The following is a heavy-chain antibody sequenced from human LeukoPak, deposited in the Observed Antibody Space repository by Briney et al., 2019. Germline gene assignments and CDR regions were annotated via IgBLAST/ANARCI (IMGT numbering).Heavy chain of an antibody. CDR1: GRFLSSYY. V-gene: IGHV4-59*12. Sequence: SETLSLTCTVSGRFLSSYYWSWIRQPPGEGLEWIVYIYYSGSTNYNPSLKSRVTISVDTSKNQFSLKLSSVTAADTAVYYCARDGRGYASSWYFDLWGQGTLVTVSS. CDR3: ARDGRGYASSWYFDL. J-gene: IGHJ4*02. D-gene: IGHD6-13*01. CDR2: IYYSGST.